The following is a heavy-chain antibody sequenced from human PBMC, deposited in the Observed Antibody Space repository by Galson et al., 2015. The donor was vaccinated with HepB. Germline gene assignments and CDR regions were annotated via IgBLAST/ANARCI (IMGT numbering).Heavy chain of an antibody. CDR2: IIPLFGTT. D-gene: IGHD5-18*01. CDR1: GGSLSNAV. V-gene: IGHV1-69*13. Sequence: SVKVSCKASGGSLSNAVVTWVRQAPGQGLEWMGGIIPLFGTTTYAQKLQGRVTITADESTSTFYMKLSSLTSEDTAVYYCARIRRYSFHQGPIGLPPGALLQEHLWG. J-gene: IGHJ6*01. CDR3: ARIRRYSFHQGPIGLPPGALLQEHL.